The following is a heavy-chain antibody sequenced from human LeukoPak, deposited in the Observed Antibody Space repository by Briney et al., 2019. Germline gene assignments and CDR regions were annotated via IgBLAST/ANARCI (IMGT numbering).Heavy chain of an antibody. CDR1: GGSISSYY. CDR2: IYYSGST. V-gene: IGHV4-59*12. CDR3: ARAPGAWYYYYMDV. D-gene: IGHD3-10*01. J-gene: IGHJ6*03. Sequence: SETLSLTCTVSGGSISSYYWSWIRQPPGKGLEWIGYIYYSGSTNYNPSLKSRVTISVDTSKNQFSLKLSSETAADTAVYYCARAPGAWYYYYMDVWGKGTTVTVSS.